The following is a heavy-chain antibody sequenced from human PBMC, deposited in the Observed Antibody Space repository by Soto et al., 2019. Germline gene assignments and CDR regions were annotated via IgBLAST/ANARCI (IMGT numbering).Heavy chain of an antibody. CDR3: ARERYYYDSSGLGGYFDY. Sequence: ASVKVSCKASGYTFTSYGISWVRQAPGQGLEWMVWISAYNGNTNYAQKLQGRVTMTTDTSTSTAYMELRSLRSDDTAVYYCARERYYYDSSGLGGYFDYWGQGTLVTVSS. CDR2: ISAYNGNT. V-gene: IGHV1-18*04. D-gene: IGHD3-22*01. CDR1: GYTFTSYG. J-gene: IGHJ4*02.